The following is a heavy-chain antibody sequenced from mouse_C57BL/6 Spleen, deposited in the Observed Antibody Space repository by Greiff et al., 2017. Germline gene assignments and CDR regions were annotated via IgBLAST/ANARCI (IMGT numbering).Heavy chain of an antibody. Sequence: VQLQESGAELVRPGASVTLSCKASGYTFTDYEMHWVKQTPVHGLEWIGAIDPETGGTAYNQKFKGKAILTADKSSSTAYMELRSLTSEDSAVYYCTRRNYGSSYDWFAYWGQGTLVTVSA. J-gene: IGHJ3*01. V-gene: IGHV1-15*01. CDR1: GYTFTDYE. D-gene: IGHD1-1*01. CDR2: IDPETGGT. CDR3: TRRNYGSSYDWFAY.